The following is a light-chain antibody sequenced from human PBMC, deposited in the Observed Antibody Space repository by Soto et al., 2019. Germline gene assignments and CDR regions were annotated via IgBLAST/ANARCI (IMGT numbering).Light chain of an antibody. CDR2: WVS. V-gene: IGKV4-1*01. J-gene: IGKJ4*01. Sequence: DIVMTQSPDSLRVSLGERATISCTSSLNIYFKSNNRNYLAWYQQKTGQPPKLLVYWVSTRESGVPDRFTGSGSGTYFTLTIDNVQPDDVAVYYCQQYFITPLTFGGGTRVDIK. CDR1: LNIYFKSNNRNY. CDR3: QQYFITPLT.